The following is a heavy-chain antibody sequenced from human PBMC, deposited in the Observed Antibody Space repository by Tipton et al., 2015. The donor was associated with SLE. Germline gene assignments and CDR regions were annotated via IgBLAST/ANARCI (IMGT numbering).Heavy chain of an antibody. CDR1: GFTFSSYD. CDR2: IGTAGDT. Sequence: SLRLSCEASGFTFSSYDMHWVRQATGKGLEWVSAIGTAGDTYYPGSVKGRFTISRENAKNSLYLQMNSLRAGDTAVYYCARGGYSGSYWDAFDIWGQGTMVTVSS. J-gene: IGHJ3*02. V-gene: IGHV3-13*01. CDR3: ARGGYSGSYWDAFDI. D-gene: IGHD1-26*01.